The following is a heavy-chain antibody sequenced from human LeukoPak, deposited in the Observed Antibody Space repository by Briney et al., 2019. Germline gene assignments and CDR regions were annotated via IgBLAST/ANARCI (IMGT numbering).Heavy chain of an antibody. Sequence: SETLSLTCTVSGGSISSYYWSWIRRPPGKGLEWIGYIYYSGSTNYNPSLKSRVTISVDTSKNQFSLKLSSVTAADTAVYYCARGPLGDEFADAFDIWGQGTMVTVSS. CDR3: ARGPLGDEFADAFDI. CDR2: IYYSGST. D-gene: IGHD4-17*01. CDR1: GGSISSYY. J-gene: IGHJ3*02. V-gene: IGHV4-59*01.